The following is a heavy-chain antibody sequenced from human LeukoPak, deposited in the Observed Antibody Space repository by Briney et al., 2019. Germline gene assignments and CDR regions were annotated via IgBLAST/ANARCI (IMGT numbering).Heavy chain of an antibody. CDR3: ATRKLGNDY. CDR2: IYYTET. CDR1: GGSVSNYY. J-gene: IGHJ4*02. Sequence: SESLSLTCTVSGGSVSNYYWSWIRQSPGKGLEWIGYIYYTETSYNPSLKSRVTISADTSKNQFSLKLYSVTAADTAVYYCATRKLGNDYWGQGTLVTVSS. V-gene: IGHV4-59*02. D-gene: IGHD7-27*01.